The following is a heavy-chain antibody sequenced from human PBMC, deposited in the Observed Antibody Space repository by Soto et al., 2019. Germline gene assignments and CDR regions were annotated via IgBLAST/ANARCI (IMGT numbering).Heavy chain of an antibody. CDR3: ATARPNPRGNDNILTYWCFDY. J-gene: IGHJ4*02. CDR1: GYTLTELS. V-gene: IGHV1-24*01. CDR2: FDPEDGET. Sequence: QVQLVQSGAEVKKPGASVKVSCKVSGYTLTELSMHWVRQAPGKGLEWMGGFDPEDGETIYAQKFQGRVTMTEDTSTDTAYMELSSLRSEDTAVYYCATARPNPRGNDNILTYWCFDYWGQGTLVTVSS. D-gene: IGHD3-9*01.